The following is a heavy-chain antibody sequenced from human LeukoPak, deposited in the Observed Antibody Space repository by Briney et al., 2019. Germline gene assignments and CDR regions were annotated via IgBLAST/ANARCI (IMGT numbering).Heavy chain of an antibody. CDR2: INEDGSVK. CDR3: MAESSSPWEGY. Sequence: GGSLRLSCADSGFRFSSHWMDWVRQAPGKGLEWVANINEDGSVKNYVDSVRGRFTVSRDNAKNSLYLQMNSLRGEDTAVYYCMAESSSPWEGYWGQGTLVTVSS. CDR1: GFRFSSHW. V-gene: IGHV3-7*01. D-gene: IGHD6-6*01. J-gene: IGHJ4*02.